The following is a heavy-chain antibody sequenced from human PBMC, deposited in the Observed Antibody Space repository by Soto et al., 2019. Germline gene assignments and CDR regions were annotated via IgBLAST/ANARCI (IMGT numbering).Heavy chain of an antibody. CDR1: GYTFTSYA. D-gene: IGHD3-3*01. J-gene: IGHJ2*01. V-gene: IGHV1-3*01. CDR2: INAGNGNT. Sequence: ASVKVSCKASGYTFTSYAMHWVRQAPGQRLEWIGWINAGNGNTKYSQKFQGRVTITRDTSASTAYMELSSLRSEDTAVYYCARGRSSNTRITIFGVVIISAGPDWYFDLWGRGTLVTVSS. CDR3: ARGRSSNTRITIFGVVIISAGPDWYFDL.